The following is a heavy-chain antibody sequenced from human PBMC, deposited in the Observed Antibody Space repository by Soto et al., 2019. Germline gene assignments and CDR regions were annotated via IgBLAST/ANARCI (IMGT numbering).Heavy chain of an antibody. Sequence: SETLSLTCAVYGGSFSGYYWSWIRQPPGKGLEWIGEINHSGSTNYNPSLKSRVTISVDTSKNQFSLKLSSVTAADTAVYYCARGLRYCSGGSCFGLRNNWFDPWGQGTLVTVSS. D-gene: IGHD2-15*01. CDR3: ARGLRYCSGGSCFGLRNNWFDP. CDR2: INHSGST. J-gene: IGHJ5*02. V-gene: IGHV4-34*01. CDR1: GGSFSGYY.